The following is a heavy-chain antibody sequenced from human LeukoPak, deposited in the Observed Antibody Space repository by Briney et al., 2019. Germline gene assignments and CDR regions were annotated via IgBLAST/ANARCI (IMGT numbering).Heavy chain of an antibody. CDR1: GFTFNTFN. D-gene: IGHD3-9*01. CDR3: ARGHYDVLAASYKWTPDY. CDR2: ITSGGDYI. Sequence: GGSLRLSCAASGFTFNTFNMNWVRQAPGKGLEWVSSITSGGDYIYYADSVKGRFTTSRDNAKNTLSLQLNSLRVEDTAVYYCARGHYDVLAASYKWTPDYWGQGTLVTVSS. J-gene: IGHJ4*02. V-gene: IGHV3-21*01.